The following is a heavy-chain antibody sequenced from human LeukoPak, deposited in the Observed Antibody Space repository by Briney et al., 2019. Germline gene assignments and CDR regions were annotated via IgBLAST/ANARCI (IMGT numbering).Heavy chain of an antibody. CDR3: ANTDYGDYSFDY. Sequence: SETLSLTCAVYGGSFSGYYWSWIRQPPGKGLEWIGEINHSGSTNYNPSLKSRVTISVDTSKNQFSLKLSSVTAADTAVYYCANTDYGDYSFDYWGQGTLVTVSS. CDR2: INHSGST. CDR1: GGSFSGYY. J-gene: IGHJ4*02. V-gene: IGHV4-34*01. D-gene: IGHD4-17*01.